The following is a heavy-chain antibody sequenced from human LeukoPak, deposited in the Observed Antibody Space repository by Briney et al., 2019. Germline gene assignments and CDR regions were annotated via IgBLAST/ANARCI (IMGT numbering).Heavy chain of an antibody. CDR2: ISNDGRST. V-gene: IGHV3-74*01. D-gene: IGHD3-22*01. CDR1: GFTFSSYW. CDR3: ASRIPYDSSSY. J-gene: IGHJ4*02. Sequence: PGGTLALSCAASGFTFSSYWMHWVRQPPGKGLVWVSRISNDGRSTDYADSVKGRFTNSRDNAKNTLYLQMNSLRAEDTAVYYCASRIPYDSSSYWGQGTLVTVSS.